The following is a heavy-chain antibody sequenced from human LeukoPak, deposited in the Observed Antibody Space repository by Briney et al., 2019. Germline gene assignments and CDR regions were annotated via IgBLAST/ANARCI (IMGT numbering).Heavy chain of an antibody. J-gene: IGHJ6*03. Sequence: GASVKVSCKASGYTFTSYDINWVRQATGQGLEWMGWMNPNSGNTGYAQKFQGRVTMTRNTSVSTAYMELSSLRSEDTAVYYCARRSGLGIGFGYYYYMDVWGKGTTVTVSS. V-gene: IGHV1-8*01. CDR2: MNPNSGNT. CDR3: ARRSGLGIGFGYYYYMDV. D-gene: IGHD3-3*01. CDR1: GYTFTSYD.